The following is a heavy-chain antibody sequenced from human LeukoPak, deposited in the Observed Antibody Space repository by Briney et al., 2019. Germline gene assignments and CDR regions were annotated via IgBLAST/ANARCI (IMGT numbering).Heavy chain of an antibody. CDR1: GYSFTSYW. CDR3: ARLDVVPAAPGGYYYYMDV. Sequence: GESLKISCKGSGYSFTSYWIGWVRQMPGKGLEWMGIIYPSDSDTRYSPSFQGQVTISADKSISTAYLQWSSLKASDTAMYYCARLDVVPAAPGGYYYYMDVWGKGTTVTVSS. D-gene: IGHD2-2*01. J-gene: IGHJ6*03. V-gene: IGHV5-51*01. CDR2: IYPSDSDT.